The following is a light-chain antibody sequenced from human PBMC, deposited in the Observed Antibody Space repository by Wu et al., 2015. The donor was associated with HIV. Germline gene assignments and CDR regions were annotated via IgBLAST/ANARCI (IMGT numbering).Light chain of an antibody. J-gene: IGKJ4*01. V-gene: IGKV1-5*03. CDR2: KAS. Sequence: DIQMTQSPSTLSASVGDRVTITCRASQSISSWLAWYQRKPGKAPKLLIYKASSLESGVPSRFSGSGSGTEFTLTISSLQPDDFATYYCQQYNSALTFGGGTKVEIK. CDR3: QQYNSALT. CDR1: QSISSW.